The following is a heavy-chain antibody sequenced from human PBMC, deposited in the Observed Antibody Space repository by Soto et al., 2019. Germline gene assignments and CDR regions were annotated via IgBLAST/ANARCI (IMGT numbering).Heavy chain of an antibody. CDR3: ARGLIRDYCSGGSCYSKRHPFDY. J-gene: IGHJ4*02. D-gene: IGHD2-15*01. CDR1: GGSFSGYY. V-gene: IGHV4-34*01. Sequence: SETLSLTCAVYGGSFSGYYWSWIRQPPGKGLEWIGEINHSGSTNYNPSLKSRVTISVDTSKNQFSLKLSSVTAADTAVYYCARGLIRDYCSGGSCYSKRHPFDYWGQGTLVTVSS. CDR2: INHSGST.